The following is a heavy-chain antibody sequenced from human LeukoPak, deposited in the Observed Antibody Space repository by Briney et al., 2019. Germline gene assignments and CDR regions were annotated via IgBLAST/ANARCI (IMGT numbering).Heavy chain of an antibody. D-gene: IGHD6-19*01. Sequence: ASVTVSCKASGYTFTNFGISWVRQAPGPGLEWMGWISAYNGNTNYAQKVQGRVTITADTSTSTDYMELRSLRSDDTAVYYCARAGGWAREDYKADAFDIWGQGTMVTVSS. CDR2: ISAYNGNT. CDR1: GYTFTNFG. V-gene: IGHV1-18*01. J-gene: IGHJ3*02. CDR3: ARAGGWAREDYKADAFDI.